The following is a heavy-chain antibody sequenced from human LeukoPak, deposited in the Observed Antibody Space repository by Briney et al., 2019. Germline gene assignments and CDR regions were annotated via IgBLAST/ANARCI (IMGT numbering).Heavy chain of an antibody. Sequence: ASVKVSCKAAGYTFTNYDINWVRQATGQGLEWMGWMNPNSGNTGYAQKFQGRVTMTRNTSISTAYMELSSLRSEDTAVYYCATTLWFGGHYGMDVWGQGTTVTVSS. CDR1: GYTFTNYD. CDR3: ATTLWFGGHYGMDV. J-gene: IGHJ6*02. D-gene: IGHD3-10*01. CDR2: MNPNSGNT. V-gene: IGHV1-8*01.